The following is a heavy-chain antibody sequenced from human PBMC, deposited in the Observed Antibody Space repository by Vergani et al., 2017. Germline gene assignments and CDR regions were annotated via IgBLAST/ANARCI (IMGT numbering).Heavy chain of an antibody. CDR3: ARGDYGILAGYRY. Sequence: QVQVVQSGAEGKKSGASVKVSCKTSGYTFRNYYMHWVRQAPGQGLEWMGIINPSGGHKNYAQKFQGRVTMTRDTSTSTVYMELSSLRSEDTAIYYCARGDYGILAGYRYWGQGTLVTVSA. V-gene: IGHV1-46*03. D-gene: IGHD3-9*01. J-gene: IGHJ4*02. CDR2: INPSGGHK. CDR1: GYTFRNYY.